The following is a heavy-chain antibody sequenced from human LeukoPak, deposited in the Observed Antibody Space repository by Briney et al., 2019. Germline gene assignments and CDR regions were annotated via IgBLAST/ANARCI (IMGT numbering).Heavy chain of an antibody. D-gene: IGHD3-10*01. CDR3: ARDRAEVLLWFGEMDH. V-gene: IGHV3-48*02. J-gene: IGHJ4*02. CDR2: ITRSGSTI. CDR1: GFTFSNHN. Sequence: GGSLRLSCAASGFTFSNHNMHWVRQAPGKGLEWISYITRSGSTISYADSVKGRFTVSRDNAKNSLYLQMNSLRDEDTAVYSCARDRAEVLLWFGEMDHWGQGTLVTVSS.